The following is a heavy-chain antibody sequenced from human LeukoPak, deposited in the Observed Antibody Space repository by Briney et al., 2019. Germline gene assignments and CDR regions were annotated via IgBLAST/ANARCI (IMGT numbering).Heavy chain of an antibody. CDR2: ISRGGDKL. CDR1: GFTFSDYY. D-gene: IGHD6-6*01. CDR3: AREGSSSNGGYYFDY. V-gene: IGHV3-11*04. J-gene: IGHJ4*02. Sequence: GGSLRLSCVASGFTFSDYYMTWIRQAPGKGLEWVSYISRGGDKLYYADSVKGRFSISRDNSKNTLYLQMNSLRAEDTAVYHCAREGSSSNGGYYFDYWGQGTLVTVSS.